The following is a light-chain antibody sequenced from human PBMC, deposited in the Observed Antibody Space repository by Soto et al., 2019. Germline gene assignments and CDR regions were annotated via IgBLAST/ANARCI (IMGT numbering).Light chain of an antibody. V-gene: IGKV1-27*01. CDR3: QKYNSATIT. Sequence: DIQMTQSPSSLSASVRDRVTIICRASQSVSTRLAWYQQKPGKAPKLLIYAASTLQSGVPSRFSGSGSGTDFTLTISSLKPEDVATYYCQKYNSATITFGQGTRLEIK. CDR2: AAS. J-gene: IGKJ5*01. CDR1: QSVSTR.